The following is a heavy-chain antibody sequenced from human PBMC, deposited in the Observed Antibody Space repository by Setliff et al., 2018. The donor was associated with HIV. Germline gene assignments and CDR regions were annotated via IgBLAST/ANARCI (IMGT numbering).Heavy chain of an antibody. J-gene: IGHJ6*02. CDR2: IYYSGST. CDR1: GGSVSSSSYY. Sequence: SETLSLTCTVSGGSVSSSSYYWGWIRQPPGKGLEWIGSIYYSGSTYYNPSLKSRVTISVDTSKNQFSLKLSSVTAADTAVYYCARDYCGGDCYFPYYYCGMDVWGQGTTVTVSS. V-gene: IGHV4-39*07. D-gene: IGHD2-21*02. CDR3: ARDYCGGDCYFPYYYCGMDV.